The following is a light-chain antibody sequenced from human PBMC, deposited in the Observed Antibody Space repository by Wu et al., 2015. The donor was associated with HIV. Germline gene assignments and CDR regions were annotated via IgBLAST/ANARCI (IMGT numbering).Light chain of an antibody. CDR3: QQYAGSPLT. V-gene: IGKV3-20*01. CDR1: QRVSSTS. Sequence: EIVMTQSPATLSLSPGERATLSCRASQRVSSTSLAWYQQKPGQAPRLLIYGASTRATGIPDRFTGSGSGTDFTLTISRLEPEDFAVYFCQQYAGSPLTFGGGTKGGDQ. J-gene: IGKJ4*01. CDR2: GAS.